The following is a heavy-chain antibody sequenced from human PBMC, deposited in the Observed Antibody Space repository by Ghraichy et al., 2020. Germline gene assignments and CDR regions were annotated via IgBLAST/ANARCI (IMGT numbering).Heavy chain of an antibody. CDR1: GFNFSRYG. V-gene: IGHV3-33*01. J-gene: IGHJ3*02. CDR3: AREYYYDSSGSGAFDI. Sequence: GGSLRLSCAASGFNFSRYGMHWVRQAPGKGLEWVAAIWYDGSNKYYIDSVKGRFSISRDNSKNTLYLQMNSLRAEDTAVYYCAREYYYDSSGSGAFDIWGQGTMVTVSS. D-gene: IGHD3-22*01. CDR2: IWYDGSNK.